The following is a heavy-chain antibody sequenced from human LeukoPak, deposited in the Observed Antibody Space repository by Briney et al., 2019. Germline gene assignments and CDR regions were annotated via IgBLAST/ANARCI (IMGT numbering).Heavy chain of an antibody. J-gene: IGHJ6*02. D-gene: IGHD6-19*01. CDR1: GFTFDDYA. Sequence: GGSLVLSCAASGFTFDDYAMQWVRPAPGKGVEGVSGFSWNSGSIGYADSVKGRVTISRDNDKNSLYLQMNSLRAEDTALYYCAKDMVAGTDYYYGMDVWGQGTTVTVSS. V-gene: IGHV3-9*01. CDR3: AKDMVAGTDYYYGMDV. CDR2: FSWNSGSI.